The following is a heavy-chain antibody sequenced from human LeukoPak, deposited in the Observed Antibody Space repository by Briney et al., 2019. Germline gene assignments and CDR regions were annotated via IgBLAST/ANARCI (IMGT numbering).Heavy chain of an antibody. CDR3: ARDGEWEPGYFDY. D-gene: IGHD1-26*01. CDR2: IYTSGST. CDR1: GGSISSYY. V-gene: IGHV4-4*07. J-gene: IGHJ4*02. Sequence: SETLSLTCTVSGGSISSYYWSWIRQPAGKGLEWIGRIYTSGSTNYNPSLKNRVTISVDTSKNQFSLKLTSVTAADTAVYYCARDGEWEPGYFDYWGQGTLVTVSS.